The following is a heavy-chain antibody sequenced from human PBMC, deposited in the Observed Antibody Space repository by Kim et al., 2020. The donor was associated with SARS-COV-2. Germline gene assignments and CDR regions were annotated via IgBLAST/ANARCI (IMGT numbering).Heavy chain of an antibody. J-gene: IGHJ4*02. V-gene: IGHV4-31*02. CDR3: AREENSSSWYYFDY. Sequence: NPSLKSRVTISVDTSKNQFSLKLSSVTAADTAVYYCAREENSSSWYYFDYWGQGTLVTVSS. D-gene: IGHD6-13*01.